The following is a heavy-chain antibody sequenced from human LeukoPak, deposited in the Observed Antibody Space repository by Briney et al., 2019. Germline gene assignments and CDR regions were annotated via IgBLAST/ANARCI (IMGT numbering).Heavy chain of an antibody. J-gene: IGHJ5*02. CDR1: GGSIRTYY. CDR3: ARIFNWFDP. CDR2: IYYSGST. V-gene: IGHV4-59*08. Sequence: PSETLSLTCTVSGGSIRTYYWSWIRQPPGKGLEWIGYIYYSGSTYYNPSLKSRVTISVDTSKNEFSLKLSSVTAADSAVYYCARIFNWFDPWGQGTLVTVSS.